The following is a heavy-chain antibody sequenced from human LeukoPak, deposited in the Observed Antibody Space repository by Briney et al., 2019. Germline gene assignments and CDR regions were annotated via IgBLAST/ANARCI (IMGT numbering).Heavy chain of an antibody. J-gene: IGHJ4*02. V-gene: IGHV3-9*01. CDR1: GFTFDDYA. CDR2: ISWNSGSI. Sequence: PGGSLRLSCAASGFTFDDYAMHWVRQAPGKGLVWVSGISWNSGSIGYADSVKGRFTISRDNAKNSLYLQMNSLRAEDTALYYCAKANKNDYWGQGTLVTVSS. CDR3: AKANKNDY.